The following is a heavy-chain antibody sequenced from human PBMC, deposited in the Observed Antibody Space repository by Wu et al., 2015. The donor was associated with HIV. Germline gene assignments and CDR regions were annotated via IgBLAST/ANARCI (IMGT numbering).Heavy chain of an antibody. CDR2: ISVHNT. V-gene: IGHV1-18*01. CDR1: GYTFYNYG. J-gene: IGHJ3*02. Sequence: VQLVQSGAEVKKTGTSVKVSCKTFGYTFYNYGIGWVRQAPGQGLQWMGWISVHNTNYAQKLQGRVTMTTDISTSIAYMELRSLISDDTAVYYCASLDDRDAFDIWGQGTMVTVSS. CDR3: ASLDDRDAFDI. D-gene: IGHD1-1*01.